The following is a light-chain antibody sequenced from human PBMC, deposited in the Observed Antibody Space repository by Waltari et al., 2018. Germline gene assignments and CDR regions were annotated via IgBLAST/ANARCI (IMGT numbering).Light chain of an antibody. J-gene: IGKJ5*01. CDR2: DAS. Sequence: EIVLTQSPATLSLSPGERATLSCRDSQSISSYLAWYQQKPGQAPKLLIYDASNRATGIPARFSGSGSWTDFTLTITSLEPEDFAVYYCQQRSSLPITFGQGTRLGIK. V-gene: IGKV3-11*01. CDR1: QSISSY. CDR3: QQRSSLPIT.